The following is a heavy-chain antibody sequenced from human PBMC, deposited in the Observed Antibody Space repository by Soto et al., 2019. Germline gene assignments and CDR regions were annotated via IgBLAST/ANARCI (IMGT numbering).Heavy chain of an antibody. V-gene: IGHV3-11*01. Sequence: QVQLVESWGGLVKPGGSLRISCAASGFTFSDYYMTWIRQAPGKGLEWVSYISSSGSGIYYPDSMKGRFTISRDNAKKSLYLQMSSLRAEDTAVYYCARAYSDAFDIWGQGTMVTVSS. CDR2: ISSSGSGI. CDR3: ARAYSDAFDI. D-gene: IGHD2-15*01. CDR1: GFTFSDYY. J-gene: IGHJ3*02.